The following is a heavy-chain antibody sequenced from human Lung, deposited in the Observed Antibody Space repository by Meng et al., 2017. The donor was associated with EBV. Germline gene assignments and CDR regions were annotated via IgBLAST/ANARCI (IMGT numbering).Heavy chain of an antibody. CDR3: ARGGPYPDSSGFHWYFDL. J-gene: IGHJ2*01. Sequence: QLQRVQSGSELKKPGASVKVSCKASGYTFINYAINWVRQAPGQGLEWMGWINTHTGNPTYGQGFTGRFVLSSDTSVSTANLQISSLKAEDTAAYYCARGGPYPDSSGFHWYFDLWGRGTLVTVSS. V-gene: IGHV7-4-1*02. D-gene: IGHD3-22*01. CDR1: GYTFINYA. CDR2: INTHTGNP.